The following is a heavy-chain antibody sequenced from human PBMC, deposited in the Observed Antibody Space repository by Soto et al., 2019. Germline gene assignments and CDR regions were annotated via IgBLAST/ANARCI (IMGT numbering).Heavy chain of an antibody. CDR1: GFTFSSYW. V-gene: IGHV3-7*03. CDR2: IKQDGRET. D-gene: IGHD3-16*01. Sequence: EVQLVESGGGLVKPGGSLRLSCAASGFTFSSYWMSWVRQAPGKALECVANIKQDGRETYYVDSVKGRFTISRDNANTALYLQMDSLGAEDAAVYYCARATSHYNYDHVWYWGKGPHVIVSS. CDR3: ARATSHYNYDHVWY. J-gene: IGHJ4*02.